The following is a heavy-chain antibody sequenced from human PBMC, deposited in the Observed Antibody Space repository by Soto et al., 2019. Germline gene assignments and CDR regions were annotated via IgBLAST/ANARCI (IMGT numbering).Heavy chain of an antibody. CDR3: ARALGIFGVVITPSYYYYGMDV. CDR1: GGSISSSNW. D-gene: IGHD3-3*01. Sequence: SETLSLTCAVSGGSISSSNWWSWVRQPPGKGLEWIGEIYQSGSTNYNPYLKSRVTISVDKSKNQFPLKLSSVSAADTAVYYCARALGIFGVVITPSYYYYGMDVWGQGTTVS. V-gene: IGHV4-4*02. J-gene: IGHJ6*02. CDR2: IYQSGST.